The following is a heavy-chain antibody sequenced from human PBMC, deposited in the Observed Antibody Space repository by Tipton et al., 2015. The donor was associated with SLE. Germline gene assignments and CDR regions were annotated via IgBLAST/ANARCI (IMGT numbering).Heavy chain of an antibody. V-gene: IGHV4-39*07. J-gene: IGHJ6*03. CDR2: IYYSGST. CDR1: GGSISSSSYY. D-gene: IGHD3-3*01. Sequence: TLSLTCIVSGGSISSSSYYWGWSRQPPGKGLEWIGSIYYSGSTYYNPSLKSRVTISVDTSKNQFSLKLSSVTAADTAVYYCARGGPERYYDFWSGYYPYYYMDVWGKGTTVTVSS. CDR3: ARGGPERYYDFWSGYYPYYYMDV.